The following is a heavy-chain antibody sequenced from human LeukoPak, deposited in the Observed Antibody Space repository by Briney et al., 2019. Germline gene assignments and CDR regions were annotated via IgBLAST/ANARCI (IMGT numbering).Heavy chain of an antibody. CDR1: GGALSGFY. CDR3: ARASSFDKTTRSNPAYFGP. V-gene: IGHV4-34*01. CDR2: INHSGTT. J-gene: IGHJ5*02. D-gene: IGHD3-9*01. Sequence: SETLSLTCAVHGGALSGFYWGWSRQPPGNGLEWIGEINHSGTTNYNPSLKSRVTISVDTSKNQVSLDLASVTAADTAVYYCARASSFDKTTRSNPAYFGPWGQGTLVTVSS.